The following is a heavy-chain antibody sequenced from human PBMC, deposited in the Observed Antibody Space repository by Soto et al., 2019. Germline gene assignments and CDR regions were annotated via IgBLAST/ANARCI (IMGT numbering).Heavy chain of an antibody. J-gene: IGHJ5*02. CDR1: GGSISSYY. CDR2: IYYSGST. CDR3: ARDSPPYGNYNWFDP. V-gene: IGHV4-59*01. D-gene: IGHD1-7*01. Sequence: KTSETLSLTCTVSGGSISSYYWSWIRQPPGKGLEWIGYIYYSGSTNYNPSLKSRVTISVDTSKNQFSLKLSSVTAADTAVYYCARDSPPYGNYNWFDPWGQGTLVTVSS.